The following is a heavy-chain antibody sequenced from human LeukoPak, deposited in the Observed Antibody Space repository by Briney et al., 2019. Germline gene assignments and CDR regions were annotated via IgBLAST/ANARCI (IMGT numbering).Heavy chain of an antibody. V-gene: IGHV4-59*01. J-gene: IGHJ4*02. CDR2: IYYSGST. Sequence: EPSETLSLTCTVSGGSISGYYCSWIRQSPGKGLEWIGYIYYSGSTTYNPSLKSRVTISVDTSKNQFSLKLSSVTAADTAVYYCARSGIGVVTAADWGQGTLVTVSS. CDR3: ARSGIGVVTAAD. CDR1: GGSISGYY. D-gene: IGHD2-2*01.